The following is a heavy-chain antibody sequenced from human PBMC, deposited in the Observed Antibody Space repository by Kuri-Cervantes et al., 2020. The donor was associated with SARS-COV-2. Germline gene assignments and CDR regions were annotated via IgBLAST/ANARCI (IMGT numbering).Heavy chain of an antibody. V-gene: IGHV3-66*02. CDR3: ARDPGCGGDCYKYYYYYMDV. D-gene: IGHD2-21*01. CDR2: IYSGGST. Sequence: GESLKISCAASGFTVSSNYMSWVRQAPGKGLEWVSVIYSGGSTYYADSVKGRFTISRDNSKNTLYLQMNSLRAEDTAVYYCARDPGCGGDCYKYYYYYMDVWGKGTTVTVSS. CDR1: GFTVSSNY. J-gene: IGHJ6*03.